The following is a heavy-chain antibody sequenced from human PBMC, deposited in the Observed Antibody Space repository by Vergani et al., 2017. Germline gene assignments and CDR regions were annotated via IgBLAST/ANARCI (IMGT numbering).Heavy chain of an antibody. V-gene: IGHV4-39*01. J-gene: IGHJ5*02. CDR3: ARPGVEYCCGDCYRT. CDR2: IYYSGST. D-gene: IGHD2-21*02. CDR1: GGSISSSSYY. Sequence: QLQLQESGPGLVKPSETLSLTCTVSGGSISSSSYYWGWIRQPPGKGLEWIGSIYYSGSTYYNPSLKSRVTISVDTSKNQFSLKLSSVTAADTAVYYCARPGVEYCCGDCYRTWGQGTLVTVSS.